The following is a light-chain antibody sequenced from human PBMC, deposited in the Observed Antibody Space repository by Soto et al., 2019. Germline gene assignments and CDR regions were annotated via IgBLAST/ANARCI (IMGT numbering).Light chain of an antibody. Sequence: QSVLTQPASVSGSPGQSITISCTGTSSDVGGYNYVSWYQQHPGKAPKLMIYAVSNRPSGVSNRFSGSKSGNTATLTISGLQAEDEADYYCCSYTVSGTYVFGTGNKVTV. V-gene: IGLV2-14*01. CDR3: CSYTVSGTYV. J-gene: IGLJ1*01. CDR2: AVS. CDR1: SSDVGGYNY.